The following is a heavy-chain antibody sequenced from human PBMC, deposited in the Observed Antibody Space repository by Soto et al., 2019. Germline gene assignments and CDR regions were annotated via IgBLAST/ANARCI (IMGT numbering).Heavy chain of an antibody. V-gene: IGHV3-53*01. CDR2: IYSSGST. CDR3: ASDTPATRHGIEV. J-gene: IGHJ6*02. CDR1: GLTLSSHY. D-gene: IGHD2-15*01. Sequence: GGSLTLSCAASGLTLSSHYMSWVRQAPGKGLEWVGVIYSSGSTYYAETVRGRFTISRDNSKNTLYLQMKSMRAEDTAVYYCASDTPATRHGIEVWGQGTTVTVSS.